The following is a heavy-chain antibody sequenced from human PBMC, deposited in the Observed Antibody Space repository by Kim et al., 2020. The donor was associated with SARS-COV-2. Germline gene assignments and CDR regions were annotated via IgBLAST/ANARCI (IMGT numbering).Heavy chain of an antibody. D-gene: IGHD3-10*01. Sequence: ASVKVSCKASGYTFTSYDINWVRQATGQGLEWMGWMNPNSGNTGYAQKFQGRVTMTRNTSISTAYMELSSLRSEDTAVYYCARGKRAMVRGVIRYYFDYWGQGTLVTVSS. J-gene: IGHJ4*01. CDR2: MNPNSGNT. V-gene: IGHV1-8*01. CDR1: GYTFTSYD. CDR3: ARGKRAMVRGVIRYYFDY.